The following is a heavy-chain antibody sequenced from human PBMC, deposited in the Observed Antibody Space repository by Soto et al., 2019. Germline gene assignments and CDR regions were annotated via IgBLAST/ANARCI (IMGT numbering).Heavy chain of an antibody. CDR3: ASEKMGRTIANLSETALDY. CDR1: GGTLSSYA. J-gene: IGHJ4*03. V-gene: IGHV1-69*13. Sequence: SVKVSCKASGGTLSSYAISWVRQAPGQGLEWMGRIIPIFGTANYAQKFQGRVTITADESTSTAYMELSSLRSEDTAVYSCASEKMGRTIANLSETALDYSGDGTTVTVS. D-gene: IGHD2-21*02. CDR2: IIPIFGTA.